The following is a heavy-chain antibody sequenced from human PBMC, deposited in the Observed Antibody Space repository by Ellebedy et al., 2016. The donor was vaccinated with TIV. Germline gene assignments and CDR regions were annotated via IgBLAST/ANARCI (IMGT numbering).Heavy chain of an antibody. V-gene: IGHV3-53*01. CDR2: IHSGGTI. CDR1: GFTVSSNY. J-gene: IGHJ6*02. Sequence: PGGSLRLSCAASGFTVSSNYMSWVRQAPGKGLECVSGIHSGGTISYADSVKVRFTIARDNAKNSLYLQMNILIAEDTAVYYCARDSPTYYDGSGSPFFYYYYGMDVWGQGTTVTVSS. CDR3: ARDSPTYYDGSGSPFFYYYYGMDV. D-gene: IGHD3-10*01.